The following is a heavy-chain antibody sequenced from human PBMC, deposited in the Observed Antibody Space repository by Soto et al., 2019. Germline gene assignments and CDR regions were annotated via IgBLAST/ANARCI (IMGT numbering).Heavy chain of an antibody. D-gene: IGHD2-15*01. CDR1: GFTFSSYA. Sequence: PWGSLTLSCAASGFTFSSYAMHWVRQAPGKGLEWVAVISYDGSNKYYADSVKGRFTISRDNSKNTLYLQMNSLRAEDTDVYYCARAGIPGSVCGMDVWGQGTTVTVSS. CDR2: ISYDGSNK. CDR3: ARAGIPGSVCGMDV. J-gene: IGHJ6*02. V-gene: IGHV3-30-3*01.